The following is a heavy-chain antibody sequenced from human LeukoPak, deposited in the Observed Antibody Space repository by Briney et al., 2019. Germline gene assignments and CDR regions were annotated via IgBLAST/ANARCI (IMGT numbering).Heavy chain of an antibody. CDR3: AKDLRHTSSWSKYYYYNYGMDV. J-gene: IGHJ6*02. Sequence: GRSLRLSCAASGFTFSSYAMHWVRQAPGKGLEWVAVISYDGSNTYYADFVKGRFTISRDNSKNTLCLQMNTLRTEDTAVYYCAKDLRHTSSWSKYYYYNYGMDVWGQGTTVTVSS. D-gene: IGHD6-13*01. CDR1: GFTFSSYA. V-gene: IGHV3-30*04. CDR2: ISYDGSNT.